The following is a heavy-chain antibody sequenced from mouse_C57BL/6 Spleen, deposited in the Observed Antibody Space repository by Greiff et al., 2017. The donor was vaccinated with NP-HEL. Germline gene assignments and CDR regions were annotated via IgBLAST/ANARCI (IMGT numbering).Heavy chain of an antibody. CDR1: GYAFTNYL. Sequence: QVQLKESGAELVRPGTSVKVSCKASGYAFTNYLIEWVKQRPGQGLEWIGVINPGSGGTNYNEKFKGKATLTADKSSSTAYMQLSSLTSEDSAVYFCARRYGSSYPYYYAMDYWGQGTSVTVSS. D-gene: IGHD1-1*01. J-gene: IGHJ4*01. CDR3: ARRYGSSYPYYYAMDY. V-gene: IGHV1-54*01. CDR2: INPGSGGT.